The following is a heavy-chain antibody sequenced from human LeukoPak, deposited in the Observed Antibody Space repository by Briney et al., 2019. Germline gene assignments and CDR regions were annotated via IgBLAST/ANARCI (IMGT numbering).Heavy chain of an antibody. CDR3: ARACSPRLHDAFDI. CDR1: GITFNSYT. Sequence: GGSLRLSCAASGITFNSYTMNWVRQAPGKGLEWVANIKQDGSEKYYVDSVKGRFTISRDNAKNSLYLQMNSLRAEDTAVYYCARACSPRLHDAFDIWGQGTMVTVSS. J-gene: IGHJ3*02. D-gene: IGHD2-21*02. V-gene: IGHV3-7*01. CDR2: IKQDGSEK.